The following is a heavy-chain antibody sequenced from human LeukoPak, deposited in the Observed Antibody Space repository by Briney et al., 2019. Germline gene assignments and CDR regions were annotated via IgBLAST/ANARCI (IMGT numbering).Heavy chain of an antibody. CDR3: ARDRSSWYRDFDY. Sequence: GGPLRLSCAASGFTFSSYAMHWVRQAPGKGLEWVAVISYDGSNKYYADSVKGRFTISRDNSKNTLYLQMNSLRAEDTAVYYCARDRSSWYRDFDYWGQGTLVTVSS. V-gene: IGHV3-30-3*01. CDR1: GFTFSSYA. J-gene: IGHJ4*02. CDR2: ISYDGSNK. D-gene: IGHD6-13*01.